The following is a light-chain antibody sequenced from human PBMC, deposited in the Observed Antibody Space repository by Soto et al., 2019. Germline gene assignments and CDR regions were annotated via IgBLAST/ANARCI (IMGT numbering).Light chain of an antibody. CDR2: DVT. CDR1: SSDVGAYKY. Sequence: QAVVTQPRSVSGSPGQSVTISCTGTSSDVGAYKYVSWYQQHPGKAPKLIIYDVTKRPSGVPERFSGSKSGNTASLTISGLQAEDEADYYCCSYAGSYTFVFGTGTKLTVL. V-gene: IGLV2-11*01. J-gene: IGLJ1*01. CDR3: CSYAGSYTFV.